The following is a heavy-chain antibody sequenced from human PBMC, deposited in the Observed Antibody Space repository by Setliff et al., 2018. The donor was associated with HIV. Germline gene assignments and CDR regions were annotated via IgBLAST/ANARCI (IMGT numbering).Heavy chain of an antibody. J-gene: IGHJ6*02. V-gene: IGHV1-46*01. CDR3: AATVVAATSGYYGMDV. CDR2: INPSSTST. Sequence: GASVKVSCKASGYKWSDQFRNHYMHWVRQVPGQGLEWMGMINPSSTSTNYAQRFQGRVTMTRDMSTSTAYMELSSLRSEDTAVYYCAATVVAATSGYYGMDVWGQGTTVTVSS. D-gene: IGHD2-15*01. CDR1: GYKWSDQFRNHY.